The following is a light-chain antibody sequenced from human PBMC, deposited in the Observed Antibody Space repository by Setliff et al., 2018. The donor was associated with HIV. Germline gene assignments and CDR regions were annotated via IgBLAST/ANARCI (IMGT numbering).Light chain of an antibody. V-gene: IGLV1-44*01. CDR3: AAWDDSLNGYV. CDR2: SNF. J-gene: IGLJ1*01. CDR1: ISNIGSNT. Sequence: QSVPTQPPSASGTPGQRVTISCSGSISNIGSNTINWYQRLPGTAPKLLIYSNFQRPSGVPDRFSASKSGTSASLAISGLQSDDEADYYCAAWDDSLNGYVFGTGTKVTV.